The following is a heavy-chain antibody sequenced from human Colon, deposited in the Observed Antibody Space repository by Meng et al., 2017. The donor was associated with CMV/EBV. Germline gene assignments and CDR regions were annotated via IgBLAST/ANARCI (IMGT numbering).Heavy chain of an antibody. D-gene: IGHD2/OR15-2a*01. Sequence: GESLKISCAASGFSVGNNYMNWVRQAPGKGLEWVSVIYDVGNIYCADSVKGRFFISRDSSKNMLYLQMNSLRPEDTALYYCARGAFDWGQGTQVTVSS. J-gene: IGHJ4*02. CDR1: GFSVGNNY. CDR2: IYDVGNI. V-gene: IGHV3-66*02. CDR3: ARGAFD.